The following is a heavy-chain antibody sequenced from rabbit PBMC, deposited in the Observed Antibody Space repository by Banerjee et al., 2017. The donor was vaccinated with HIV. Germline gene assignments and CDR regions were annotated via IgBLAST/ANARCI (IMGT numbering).Heavy chain of an antibody. V-gene: IGHV1S45*01. CDR2: INTGSGGA. Sequence: QEQLKESGGGLVQPGGSLKLSCKASGFDFSSYYYMCWVRQAPGKGLEWIACINTGSGGAYYASWAKGRFTISKTSSTTVTLQMTSLTAADTATYFCARSFNLYYGLDLWGPGTLVTVS. CDR1: GFDFSSYYY. J-gene: IGHJ6*01. CDR3: ARSFNLYYGLDL.